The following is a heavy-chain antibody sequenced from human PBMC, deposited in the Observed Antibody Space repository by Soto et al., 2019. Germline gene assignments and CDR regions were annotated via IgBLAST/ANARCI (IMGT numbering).Heavy chain of an antibody. CDR2: IWYDGSNK. CDR1: GFTFSSYA. V-gene: IGHV3-33*08. J-gene: IGHJ4*02. D-gene: IGHD1-26*01. CDR3: ARDVYYHFDY. Sequence: PGGSLRLSCAASGFTFSSYAMSWVRQAPGKGLEWVAVIWYDGSNKYYADSVKGRFTISRDNSKNTLYLQMNSLRAEDTAVYYCARDVYYHFDYWGQGTRVTVSS.